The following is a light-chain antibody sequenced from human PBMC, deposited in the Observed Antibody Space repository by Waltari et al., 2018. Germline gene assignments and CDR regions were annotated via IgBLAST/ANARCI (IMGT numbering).Light chain of an antibody. CDR2: GAY. CDR3: QQGYSGPLT. V-gene: IGKV1-39*01. CDR1: QSIANY. Sequence: DIQITQSPSSLAASVGDSVAITCRADQSIANYLSWYQQKPGQAPRLLIYGAYNLQAGVPSRFSGSGSGADFTLTISSLQREDFATYYCQQGYSGPLTFGQGTKVEIK. J-gene: IGKJ1*01.